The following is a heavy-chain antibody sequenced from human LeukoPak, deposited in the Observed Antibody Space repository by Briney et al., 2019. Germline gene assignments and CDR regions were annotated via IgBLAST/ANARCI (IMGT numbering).Heavy chain of an antibody. V-gene: IGHV3-53*01. Sequence: GGSLRLSCAASGFTVSNNYMSWVRQAPGKGLEWVSIIYSGGNTYYADSVKGRFTISRDNSMNTLYLQMNSLRAEDTAVYYCARGPPYCYGDWGQGTLVTVSS. J-gene: IGHJ4*02. D-gene: IGHD3-10*01. CDR2: IYSGGNT. CDR3: ARGPPYCYGD. CDR1: GFTVSNNY.